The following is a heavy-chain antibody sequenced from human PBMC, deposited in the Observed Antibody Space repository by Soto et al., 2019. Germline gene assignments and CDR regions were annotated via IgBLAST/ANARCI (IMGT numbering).Heavy chain of an antibody. CDR1: GGSISSSSYY. CDR2: IYYSGST. CDR3: ASRPPPEYSSSWYNDY. Sequence: QLQLQESGPGLVKPSETLSLTCTVSGGSISSSSYYWGWIRQPPGKGLEWIWSIYYSGSTYYNPSLKSRVTISVDTSKNQFSLKLSSVTAADTAVYYCASRPPPEYSSSWYNDYWGQGTLVTVSS. D-gene: IGHD6-13*01. V-gene: IGHV4-39*01. J-gene: IGHJ4*02.